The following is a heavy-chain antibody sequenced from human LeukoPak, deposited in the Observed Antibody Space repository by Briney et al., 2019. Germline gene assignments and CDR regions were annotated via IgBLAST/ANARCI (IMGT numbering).Heavy chain of an antibody. D-gene: IGHD3-22*01. CDR3: ARDHHDSSGYYFPFDD. CDR2: IYSGGST. J-gene: IGHJ4*02. Sequence: GGSLRLSCAASGFTFDDYGMSWVRQAPGKGLEWVSVIYSGGSTYYADSVKGRFTISRDNSKNTLYLQMNNLRAEDTAVYYCARDHHDSSGYYFPFDDWGQGTLVTVSS. CDR1: GFTFDDYG. V-gene: IGHV3-53*01.